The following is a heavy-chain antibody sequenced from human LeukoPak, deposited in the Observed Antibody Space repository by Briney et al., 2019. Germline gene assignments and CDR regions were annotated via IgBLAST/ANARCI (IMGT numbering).Heavy chain of an antibody. V-gene: IGHV7-4-1*02. CDR2: INTNTGNP. CDR3: ARIESHGSLGV. CDR1: GYTFTKYA. J-gene: IGHJ6*04. Sequence: RASVKVSCKASGYTFTKYAMNWVRQAPGQGLEWVGWINTNTGNPKYAQGFTGRFVFSLDTSVSTAYLQISSLKAEDTAVYYCARIESHGSLGVWGNGTTVTVSS.